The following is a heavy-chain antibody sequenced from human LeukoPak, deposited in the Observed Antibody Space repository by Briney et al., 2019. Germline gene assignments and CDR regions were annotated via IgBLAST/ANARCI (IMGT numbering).Heavy chain of an antibody. D-gene: IGHD2-15*01. V-gene: IGHV3-23*01. CDR1: GFTFSSYA. CDR2: ISGSGGRT. CDR3: AKDLRDIVVVVAATYS. Sequence: GGSLRLSCAASGFTFSSYAMSWVRQAAGKGLEWVSGISGSGGRTYYADSVKGRFTISRDNSKNTLYLQMNSQRAEDTAIYYCAKDLRDIVVVVAATYSWGQGTLVTVSS. J-gene: IGHJ4*02.